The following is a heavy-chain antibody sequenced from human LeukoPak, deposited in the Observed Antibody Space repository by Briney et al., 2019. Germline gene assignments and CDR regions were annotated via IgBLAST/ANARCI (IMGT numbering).Heavy chain of an antibody. V-gene: IGHV3-7*03. CDR1: GFTFSSYW. CDR3: GGDSRGWYYFDY. J-gene: IGHJ4*02. Sequence: GGSLRLSCAASGFTFSSYWMSWDRQAPGKGLEWVANIKQDGSEKYYVDSVKGRFTISRDNAKNSLYLQMNSLRAEDTAVYYCGGDSRGWYYFDYGGQGTLVTVSS. CDR2: IKQDGSEK. D-gene: IGHD6-19*01.